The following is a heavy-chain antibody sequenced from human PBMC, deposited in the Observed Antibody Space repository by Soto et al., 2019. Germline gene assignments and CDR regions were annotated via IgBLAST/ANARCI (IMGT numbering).Heavy chain of an antibody. CDR1: GLTFSDAW. V-gene: IGHV3-15*05. Sequence: EVHLAESGGGFVKPGGSLRLSCVASGLTFSDAWMSWVRHPPGKGLEWVGRIKSKAHGGTTDYAASVKGSFIISRDDSKNRLYLQMNSLKSEDTGLYYCCPEDGYHRYWGQGSLVTVSS. J-gene: IGHJ4*02. CDR3: CPEDGYHRY. D-gene: IGHD5-18*01. CDR2: IKSKAHGGTT.